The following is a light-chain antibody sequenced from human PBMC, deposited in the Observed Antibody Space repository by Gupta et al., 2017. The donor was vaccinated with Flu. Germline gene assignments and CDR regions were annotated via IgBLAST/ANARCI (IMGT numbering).Light chain of an antibody. CDR2: AAS. J-gene: IGKJ4*01. Sequence: VGYRVAITCRASREVGSWLARYQQKPGDAPKVLIYAASRLHSGVPSRFSGSGSGTDFTLTISSLQPADFATYFCQQAASFPLTFGGGTKVAI. CDR3: QQAASFPLT. CDR1: REVGSW. V-gene: IGKV1-12*01.